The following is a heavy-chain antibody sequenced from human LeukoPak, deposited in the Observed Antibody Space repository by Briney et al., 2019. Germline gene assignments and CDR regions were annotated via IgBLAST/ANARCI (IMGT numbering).Heavy chain of an antibody. D-gene: IGHD5-18*01. CDR3: ARFPRILDY. J-gene: IGHJ4*02. CDR2: INQDGGET. Sequence: GGSLRLSCTASGFSFSVYWMTWVRQTPGNGMEWVANINQDGGETFYVDSVRGRFTISRDNAKNSLYLQMDSLRADDTAVYYCARFPRILDYWGQGTLVTVSS. CDR1: GFSFSVYW. V-gene: IGHV3-7*04.